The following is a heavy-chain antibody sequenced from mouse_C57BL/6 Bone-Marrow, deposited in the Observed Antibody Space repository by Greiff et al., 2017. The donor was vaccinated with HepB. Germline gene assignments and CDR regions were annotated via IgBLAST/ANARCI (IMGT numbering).Heavy chain of an antibody. CDR1: GYTFTSYW. CDR2: IDPSDSYT. Sequence: QVQLQQPGAELVMPGASVKLSCKASGYTFTSYWMHWVKQRPGQGLEWIGEIDPSDSYTNYNQKFKGKSTLTVDKSSSTAYMQLSSLTSEDSAVYYWAPMVRRAWFAYWGQGTLVTVSA. J-gene: IGHJ3*01. D-gene: IGHD2-1*01. V-gene: IGHV1-69*01. CDR3: APMVRRAWFAY.